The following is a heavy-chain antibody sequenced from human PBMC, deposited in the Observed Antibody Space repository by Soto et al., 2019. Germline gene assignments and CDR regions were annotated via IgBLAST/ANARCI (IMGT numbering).Heavy chain of an antibody. V-gene: IGHV4-59*11. Sequence: LALTCTVSSGSMSSHYCTWLRQPRGEGLEWIGYISFSGSTYYNPPLKIRVTISAYTSRNQFSLKLSSVISADTAVYSCARADPDASVGYWGRGTLVTV. D-gene: IGHD3-16*01. CDR2: ISFSGST. J-gene: IGHJ4*02. CDR1: SGSMSSHY. CDR3: ARADPDASVGY.